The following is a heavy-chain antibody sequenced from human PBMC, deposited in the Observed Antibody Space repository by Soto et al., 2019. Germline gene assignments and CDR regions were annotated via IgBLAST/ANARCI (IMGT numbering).Heavy chain of an antibody. CDR3: TGEVASGY. Sequence: QVQLVESGGGVVQPGRSLRLSCAVSGFTVSTYGMHWVRQAPGKGLEWVAVISRDGGTKFYAYSVKGRFTISRDNSRNTLFLEMNSLRGDDLAVYYCTGEVASGYWGQVTLVTVSS. V-gene: IGHV3-30*03. D-gene: IGHD2-8*02. CDR1: GFTVSTYG. J-gene: IGHJ4*02. CDR2: ISRDGGTK.